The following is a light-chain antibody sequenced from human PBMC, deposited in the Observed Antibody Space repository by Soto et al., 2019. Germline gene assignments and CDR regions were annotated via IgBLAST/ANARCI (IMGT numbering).Light chain of an antibody. J-gene: IGLJ1*01. CDR1: SSDVGGYNY. CDR2: DVS. Sequence: QSVLTQPASVSGSLGQSITISCTGTSSDVGGYNYVSWYQQHPGKAPKLMIYDVSNRPSGVSNRFSGSKSGNTASLTISGLQAEDEADYYCSSYTSSRTLVFGTGTKVTVL. CDR3: SSYTSSRTLV. V-gene: IGLV2-14*01.